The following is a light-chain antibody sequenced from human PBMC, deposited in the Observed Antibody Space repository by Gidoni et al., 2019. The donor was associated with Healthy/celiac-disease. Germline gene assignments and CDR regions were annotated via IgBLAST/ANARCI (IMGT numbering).Light chain of an antibody. CDR3: QQRSNWYT. CDR1: QSVSSY. J-gene: IGKJ2*01. CDR2: VAS. V-gene: IGKV3-11*01. Sequence: EIVLTQSPATLSLSPGERATLSCRASQSVSSYLAWYQQKPGQAPRLLIYVASNRATGIPARFSGSGSGTDFTLTISSLEPEDFAVYYGQQRSNWYTFGQGTKLEIK.